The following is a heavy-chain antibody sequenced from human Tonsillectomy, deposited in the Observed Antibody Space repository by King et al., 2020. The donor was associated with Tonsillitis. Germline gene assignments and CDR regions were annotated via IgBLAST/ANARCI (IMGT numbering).Heavy chain of an antibody. D-gene: IGHD5-24*01. J-gene: IGHJ6*03. CDR2: ISGDGRRT. CDR1: GFTFDDYV. Sequence: DVQLVESGGGVVQPGGSLRLSCAASGFTFDDYVMHWVRQAPGKGLEWVSLISGDGRRTYYADSVKGRFTISRDNSKNSLTLQMNSLRTEDTAVYYCAKVGYNGYNDYYFYMDVWGKGTTVTVSS. V-gene: IGHV3-43*02. CDR3: AKVGYNGYNDYYFYMDV.